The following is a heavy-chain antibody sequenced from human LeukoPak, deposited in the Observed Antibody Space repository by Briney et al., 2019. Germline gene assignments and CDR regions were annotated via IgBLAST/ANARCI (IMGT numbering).Heavy chain of an antibody. CDR3: ASLRGAYYMDV. CDR2: IYTSGST. D-gene: IGHD3-10*01. J-gene: IGHJ6*03. Sequence: PSETLSLTCTVSGGSISSYYWSWIRQPAAKGLEWIGRIYTSGSTNYNPSLKSRVTMSVDTSKNQFSLRLSSVTAAETAIYYCASLRGAYYMDVWGKGTTVTVSS. CDR1: GGSISSYY. V-gene: IGHV4-4*07.